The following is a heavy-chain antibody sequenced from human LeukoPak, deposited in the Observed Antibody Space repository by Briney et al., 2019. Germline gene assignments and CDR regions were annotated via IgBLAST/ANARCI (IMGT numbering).Heavy chain of an antibody. CDR1: GGSFSGYY. D-gene: IGHD3-22*01. Sequence: SETLSLTCAVYGGSFSGYYWSWIRQPPGKGLEWIGEINHSGSTNYNPSLKSRVTISVDTSKNQFSLKLSSVTAADTAVYYCARGDYDSSGYYYSYYFDYWGQGTLVTVSS. CDR3: ARGDYDSSGYYYSYYFDY. J-gene: IGHJ4*02. V-gene: IGHV4-34*01. CDR2: INHSGST.